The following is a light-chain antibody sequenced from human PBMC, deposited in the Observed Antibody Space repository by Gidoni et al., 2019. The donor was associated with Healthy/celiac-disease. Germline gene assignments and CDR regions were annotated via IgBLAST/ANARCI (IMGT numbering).Light chain of an antibody. CDR1: QGISSY. Sequence: DIQLTQSPSFLSASVGDRVTITCRASQGISSYLAWYQQKPGKAPKLLIYAASTLQSGVPSRFSGSGSGTEFTLTISSLQPEAFATYYCQQLNSYPSLTFGGGTKVEIK. V-gene: IGKV1-9*01. J-gene: IGKJ4*01. CDR2: AAS. CDR3: QQLNSYPSLT.